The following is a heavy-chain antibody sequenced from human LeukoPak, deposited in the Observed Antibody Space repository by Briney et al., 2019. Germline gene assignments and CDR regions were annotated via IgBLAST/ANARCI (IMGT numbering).Heavy chain of an antibody. Sequence: GGSLRLSSAESVFTFSSSWMCWVRQAPGEGLGWVANIKHDGGVKCYVDGVKGRINITRDNAKNALYLQMNSLRAEDTAVYYCARAPRVAYCTNGVCYPLDAFDIWGQGTMVTVSS. D-gene: IGHD2-8*01. CDR1: VFTFSSSW. CDR3: ARAPRVAYCTNGVCYPLDAFDI. CDR2: IKHDGGVK. J-gene: IGHJ3*02. V-gene: IGHV3-7*01.